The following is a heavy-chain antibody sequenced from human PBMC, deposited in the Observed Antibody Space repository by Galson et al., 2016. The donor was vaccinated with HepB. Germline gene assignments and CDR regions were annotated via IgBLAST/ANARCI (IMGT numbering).Heavy chain of an antibody. J-gene: IGHJ5*02. CDR2: IYNSGST. Sequence: ETLSLTCTVSGGSISSHYWSWIRQPPGKGLEWIGYIYNSGSTAYNPSLKSRVTISVDTSKKQFSLKVTSVTAADTAVYYCARDEGWFHPWGQGSLVTVSS. V-gene: IGHV4-59*11. CDR1: GGSISSHY. CDR3: ARDEGWFHP.